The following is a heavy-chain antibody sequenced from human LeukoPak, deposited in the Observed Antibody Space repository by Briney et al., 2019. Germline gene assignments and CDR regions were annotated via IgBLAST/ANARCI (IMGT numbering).Heavy chain of an antibody. J-gene: IGHJ4*02. V-gene: IGHV1-8*03. CDR1: GYTFTSYD. CDR2: MNPNSGNT. D-gene: IGHD1-26*01. CDR3: ARLRTVVGATTALGY. Sequence: ASVKVSCKASGYTFTSYDINWVRQATGQGLEWMGWMNPNSGNTGYARKFQGRVTITMNTSISTAYMELSSLRSEDTAVYYCARLRTVVGATTALGYWGQGTLVTVSS.